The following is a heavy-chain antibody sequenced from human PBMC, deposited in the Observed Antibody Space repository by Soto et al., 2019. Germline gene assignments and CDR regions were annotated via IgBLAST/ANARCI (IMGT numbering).Heavy chain of an antibody. CDR2: IWYDGSNK. V-gene: IGHV3-33*01. CDR1: GFTFSSYG. J-gene: IGHJ4*02. Sequence: GGSLRLSCAASGFTFSSYGMHWVRQAPGKGLEWVAVIWYDGSNKYYADSVKGRFTISRDNSKNTLYLQMNSLRAEDTAVYYCARVSRPSQKWELLYWGQGTLVTVSS. D-gene: IGHD1-26*01. CDR3: ARVSRPSQKWELLY.